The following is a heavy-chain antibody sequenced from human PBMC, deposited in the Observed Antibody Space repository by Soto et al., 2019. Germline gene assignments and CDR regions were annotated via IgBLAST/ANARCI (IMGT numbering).Heavy chain of an antibody. CDR1: GGSIRSYY. CDR3: ARAITGVVWFGYCHPRVEH. D-gene: IGHD3-10*01. Sequence: SETLSLTCTVSGGSIRSYYWSWIWQPPWKGLEWIGYIYYSGSTNYNPSLKSRVTISVDTSKNQFSLKLSSVTAADTAVYYCARAITGVVWFGYCHPRVEHWCNGTRATDPS. J-gene: IGHJ4*01. V-gene: IGHV4-59*12. CDR2: IYYSGST.